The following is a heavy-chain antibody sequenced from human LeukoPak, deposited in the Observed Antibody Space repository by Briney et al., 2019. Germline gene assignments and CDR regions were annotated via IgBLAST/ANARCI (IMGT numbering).Heavy chain of an antibody. CDR2: IRYDGSNK. D-gene: IGHD3-10*01. J-gene: IGHJ3*02. CDR1: GFTFSSYG. CDR3: AKDFRRITMVRGPTGDAFDI. Sequence: PGGSLRLSCAASGFTFSSYGMHWVRQAPGKGLEWVAFIRYDGSNKYYADSVKGRFTISRDNSKNTLYLQMNSLRAEDTAVYYCAKDFRRITMVRGPTGDAFDIWGQGTMVTVSS. V-gene: IGHV3-30*02.